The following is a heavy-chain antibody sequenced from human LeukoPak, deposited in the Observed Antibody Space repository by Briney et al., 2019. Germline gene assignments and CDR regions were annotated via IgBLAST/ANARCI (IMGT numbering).Heavy chain of an antibody. CDR1: GDSVSSNSAA. V-gene: IGHV6-1*01. CDR3: ARDDGSGSYYRGWSFQH. D-gene: IGHD3-10*01. J-gene: IGHJ1*01. Sequence: SQALSLTCAISGDSVSSNSAAWNWIRQSPSRGLEWLGRTYYRSKWYNDYAVSVKSRITINPDTSKNQFSLQLNSVTPEDTAVYYCARDDGSGSYYRGWSFQHWGQGTLVTVSS. CDR2: TYYRSKWYN.